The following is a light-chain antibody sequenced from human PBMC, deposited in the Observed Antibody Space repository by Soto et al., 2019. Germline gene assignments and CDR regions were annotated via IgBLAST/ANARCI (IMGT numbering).Light chain of an antibody. CDR1: QSVSSSY. CDR3: QQYGSSPLIT. J-gene: IGKJ5*01. V-gene: IGKV3-20*01. CDR2: GPS. Sequence: EIVLTQSPGTLSLSPGERATLSCRASQSVSSSYLAWYQQKPGQAPRLLIYGPSSRATGIPDRFSGSGSGTDFTLTISRLEPEDVAVYYCQQYGSSPLITFGQGTRLEIK.